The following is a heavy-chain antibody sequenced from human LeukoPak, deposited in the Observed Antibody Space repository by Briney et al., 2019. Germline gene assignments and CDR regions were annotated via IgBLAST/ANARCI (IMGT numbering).Heavy chain of an antibody. CDR3: ARARITMVRGVIINFGPYYYGMDA. V-gene: IGHV1-69*01. D-gene: IGHD3-10*01. Sequence: GASVKVSCKASGCTFSSYAISWVRQAPGQGLEWMGGIIPIFGTANYAQKFQGRVTITADESTSTAYMELSSLRSEDTVVYYCARARITMVRGVIINFGPYYYGMDAWGKGTTVTVSS. CDR2: IIPIFGTA. CDR1: GCTFSSYA. J-gene: IGHJ6*04.